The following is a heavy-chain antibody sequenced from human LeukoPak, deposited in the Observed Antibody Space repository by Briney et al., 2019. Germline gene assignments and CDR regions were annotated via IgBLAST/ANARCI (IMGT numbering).Heavy chain of an antibody. V-gene: IGHV3-7*01. CDR1: GFTFSSYS. CDR3: ARELRYFDWLSDY. J-gene: IGHJ4*02. Sequence: GGSLRLSCAASGFTFSSYSMNWVRQAPGKGLEWVANIKQDGSEKYYVDSVKGRFTISRDNAKNSLYLQMNSLRAEDTAVYYCARELRYFDWLSDYWGQGTLVTVSS. D-gene: IGHD3-9*01. CDR2: IKQDGSEK.